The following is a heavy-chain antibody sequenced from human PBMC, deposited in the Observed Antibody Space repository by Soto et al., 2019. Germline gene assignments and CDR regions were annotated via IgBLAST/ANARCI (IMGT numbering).Heavy chain of an antibody. CDR1: GGTFSSYA. CDR3: ARAAHAHHIVHGHYYYGMDV. Sequence: ASVKVSCKASGGTFSSYAISWVRQAPGQGLEWMGGNIPIFGTANYAQKFQGRVTITADKSTSTAYMELSSLRSEDTAVYYCARAAHAHHIVHGHYYYGMDVWGQGTTVTVSS. V-gene: IGHV1-69*06. D-gene: IGHD1-26*01. CDR2: NIPIFGTA. J-gene: IGHJ6*02.